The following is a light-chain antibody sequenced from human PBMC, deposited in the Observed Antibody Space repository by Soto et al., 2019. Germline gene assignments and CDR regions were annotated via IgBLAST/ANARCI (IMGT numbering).Light chain of an antibody. CDR3: HQRSNWPPDT. CDR1: QSVHTF. J-gene: IGKJ5*01. V-gene: IGKV3-11*01. CDR2: GAS. Sequence: EIVLTQSPDTLSLSPGEGASLSCRASQSVHTFLAWYQQKPGQAPRLLIYGASTRATGVPARFSGSGSGTDFTLTISSLEPEDFAVYYCHQRSNWPPDTCGQATDWRL.